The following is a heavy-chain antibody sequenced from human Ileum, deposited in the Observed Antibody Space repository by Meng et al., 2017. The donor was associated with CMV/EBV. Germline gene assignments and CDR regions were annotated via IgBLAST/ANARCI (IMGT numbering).Heavy chain of an antibody. D-gene: IGHD3-22*01. CDR2: IYYSGST. Sequence: SETLSLTCSVSGASVSTASYYWSWIRQPPGKGLEWIGYIYYSGSTYYNPSLKSRVTISVDTSKNQFSLKLSSVTAADTAVYYCARVDSYYYDSSGYRDHDAFDIWGQGTMVTVSS. J-gene: IGHJ3*02. V-gene: IGHV4-30-4*08. CDR1: GASVSTASYY. CDR3: ARVDSYYYDSSGYRDHDAFDI.